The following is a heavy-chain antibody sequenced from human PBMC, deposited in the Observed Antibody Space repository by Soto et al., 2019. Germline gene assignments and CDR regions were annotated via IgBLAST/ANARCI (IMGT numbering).Heavy chain of an antibody. CDR3: ARDRSNDAFDI. V-gene: IGHV3-33*01. Sequence: QVQLVESGGGVVQPGRSLRLSCAASGFTFSSYGMHWVRKAPGKGLAWVAVIWYDGSNKYYADSVKGRFTISRDNSKNTQYLQMNSLRAEDTAVYYCARDRSNDAFDIWSQGTMGTVSS. J-gene: IGHJ3*02. CDR2: IWYDGSNK. CDR1: GFTFSSYG.